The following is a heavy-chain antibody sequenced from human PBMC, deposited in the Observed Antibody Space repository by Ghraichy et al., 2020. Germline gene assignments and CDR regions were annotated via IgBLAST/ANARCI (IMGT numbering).Heavy chain of an antibody. CDR3: ARPYSSSRNWFDP. J-gene: IGHJ5*02. V-gene: IGHV4-39*01. Sequence: SETLSLTCTVSDGSISSSTYFWAWIRQPPGKGLEWIGSIYNTENTYYNPSLKSRVTISADTSKNQFSLKLSSVTAADTAVYYCARPYSSSRNWFDPWGPGTLVTVSS. CDR2: IYNTENT. D-gene: IGHD6-13*01. CDR1: DGSISSSTYF.